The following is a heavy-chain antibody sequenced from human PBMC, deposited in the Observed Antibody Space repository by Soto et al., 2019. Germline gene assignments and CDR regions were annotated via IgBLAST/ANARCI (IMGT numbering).Heavy chain of an antibody. CDR2: IIPIFGTA. Sequence: SEKVSCKXSGGTFSSYAISWVRQAPGQGLEWMGGIIPIFGTANYAQKFQGRVTITADESTSTAYMELSSLRSEDTAVYYCARDGGIAAAGSHYWGQGTLVTVSS. J-gene: IGHJ4*02. V-gene: IGHV1-69*13. D-gene: IGHD6-13*01. CDR1: GGTFSSYA. CDR3: ARDGGIAAAGSHY.